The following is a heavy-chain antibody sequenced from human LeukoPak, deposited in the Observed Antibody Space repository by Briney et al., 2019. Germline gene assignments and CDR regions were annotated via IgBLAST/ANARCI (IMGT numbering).Heavy chain of an antibody. J-gene: IGHJ5*02. CDR2: IYSGGSA. CDR1: GFSVSSNY. V-gene: IGHV3-66*01. Sequence: GGSLRLSCAASGFSVSSNYMSWVRQAPGKGLEWVSVIYSGGSAYYADSVKGRFTISRDNSKNTLYLQMNSLRAEDTAVYYCARENMVRGVIMAGGLDPWGQGTLVTVSS. CDR3: ARENMVRGVIMAGGLDP. D-gene: IGHD3-10*01.